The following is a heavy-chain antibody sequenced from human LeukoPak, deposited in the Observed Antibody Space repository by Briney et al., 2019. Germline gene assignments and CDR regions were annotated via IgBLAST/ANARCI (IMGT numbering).Heavy chain of an antibody. Sequence: ASVKVSCKASGYTFTSYGISWVRQAPGQGLEWMGWISAYNGNTNYAQKLQGRVTMTTDTSTSTAYMELRSLRSDDTAVYYCAREYYDSSGYYYVKGYSDASDIWGQGTMVTVSS. CDR2: ISAYNGNT. V-gene: IGHV1-18*01. J-gene: IGHJ3*02. D-gene: IGHD3-22*01. CDR1: GYTFTSYG. CDR3: AREYYDSSGYYYVKGYSDASDI.